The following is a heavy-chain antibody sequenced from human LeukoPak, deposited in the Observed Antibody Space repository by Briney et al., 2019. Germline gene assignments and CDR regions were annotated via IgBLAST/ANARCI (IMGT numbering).Heavy chain of an antibody. D-gene: IGHD3-22*01. CDR3: AQNFYDSSGLYFDY. CDR1: GFTFSSCW. Sequence: PGGSLRLSCAASGFTFSSCWMSWVRQAPGKGLQWVANIKPDGSEKYYVDSVKGRFTISRDNAKNSLYLQMDSLRAEDTAVYYCAQNFYDSSGLYFDYWGQGTLVTVSS. V-gene: IGHV3-7*02. CDR2: IKPDGSEK. J-gene: IGHJ4*02.